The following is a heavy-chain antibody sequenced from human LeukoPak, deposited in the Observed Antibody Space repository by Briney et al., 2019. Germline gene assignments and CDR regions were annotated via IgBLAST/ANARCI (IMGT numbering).Heavy chain of an antibody. Sequence: GGSPRLSCAASGFTFSSYGMHWVRQAPGKGLEWVAFIRYDGSNKYYADSVKGRFTISRDNSKNTLYLQMNSLRAEDTAVYFCARASMVNWYFDFWGRGTLVTVSS. D-gene: IGHD3-10*01. CDR1: GFTFSSYG. CDR2: IRYDGSNK. J-gene: IGHJ2*01. V-gene: IGHV3-30*02. CDR3: ARASMVNWYFDF.